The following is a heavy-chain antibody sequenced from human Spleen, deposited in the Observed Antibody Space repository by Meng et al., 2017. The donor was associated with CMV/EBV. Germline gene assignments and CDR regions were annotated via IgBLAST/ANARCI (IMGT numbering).Heavy chain of an antibody. V-gene: IGHV3-11*01. CDR3: ARGATYYYDSRASFDY. J-gene: IGHJ4*02. CDR2: ISGGGSTI. Sequence: GESLKISCAASGFTFSDHNMSWIRQVPGKGLEWVSYISGGGSTIYYADSVKGRFTISRDNGKTSLYLQMNSLRPEDTAVYYCARGATYYYDSRASFDYWGQGTLVTV. D-gene: IGHD3-22*01. CDR1: GFTFSDHN.